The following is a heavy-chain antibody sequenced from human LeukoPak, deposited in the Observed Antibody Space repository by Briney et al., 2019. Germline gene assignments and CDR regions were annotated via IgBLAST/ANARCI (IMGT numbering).Heavy chain of an antibody. CDR3: ARDSADYGDYAFDI. J-gene: IGHJ3*02. D-gene: IGHD4-17*01. CDR1: GFPFSSYS. Sequence: KPGGSLRLSCAASGFPFSSYSMNWVRPAPGKGLEWVSSISSSSYIYYADSVKGRFTISRDNAKNSLYLQMNSLRAEDTAVYYCARDSADYGDYAFDIWGQGTMVTVSS. CDR2: ISSSSYI. V-gene: IGHV3-21*01.